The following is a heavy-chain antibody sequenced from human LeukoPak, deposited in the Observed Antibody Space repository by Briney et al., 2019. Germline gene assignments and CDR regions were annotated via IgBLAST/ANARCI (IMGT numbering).Heavy chain of an antibody. CDR3: AKEGGYCSGGSCYSEINGMDV. Sequence: GGSLRLSCAASGFTFSSYGMHWVRQAPGKGLEWVAVISYDGSNKYYADSVKGRFTISRDNSKNTLYLQMNSLRAEDTAVYYCAKEGGYCSGGSCYSEINGMDVWGQGTTVTVSS. J-gene: IGHJ6*02. D-gene: IGHD2-15*01. CDR2: ISYDGSNK. CDR1: GFTFSSYG. V-gene: IGHV3-30*18.